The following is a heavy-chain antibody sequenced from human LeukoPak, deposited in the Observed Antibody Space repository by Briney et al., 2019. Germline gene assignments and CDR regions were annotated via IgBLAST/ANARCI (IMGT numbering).Heavy chain of an antibody. V-gene: IGHV4-61*02. D-gene: IGHD6-6*01. CDR3: AREGSMTARPFVSIDY. CDR2: IYTSGST. Sequence: SETLSLTCSVSGGSISSGSYYWSWIRQSAGKGLEWIGRIYTSGSTNYNPSLESRVTMSVHTSKNQFSLKLTSVTAADTAVYYCAREGSMTARPFVSIDYWGQGTLVTVSS. CDR1: GGSISSGSYY. J-gene: IGHJ4*02.